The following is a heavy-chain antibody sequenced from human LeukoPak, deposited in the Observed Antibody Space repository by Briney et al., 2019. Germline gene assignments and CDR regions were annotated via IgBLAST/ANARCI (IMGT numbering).Heavy chain of an antibody. D-gene: IGHD2-2*01. CDR1: GGSISSGGYY. CDR2: IYYSGST. CDR3: ARGQLLSWPNGGMDV. J-gene: IGHJ6*02. V-gene: IGHV4-31*03. Sequence: SETLSLTCTVSGGSISSGGYYWSWIRQHPGKGLEWIGYIYYSGSTYYNPSLKSRVTISVDTSKNQFSLKLSSVTAADTAVYYCARGQLLSWPNGGMDVWGQGTTVTVSS.